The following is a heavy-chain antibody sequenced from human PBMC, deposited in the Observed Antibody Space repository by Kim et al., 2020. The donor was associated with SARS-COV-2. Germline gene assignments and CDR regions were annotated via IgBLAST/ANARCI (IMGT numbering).Heavy chain of an antibody. Sequence: GGSLRLSCAASGFTFSSYAMSWVRQAPGKGLEWVSAISGSGGSTYYADSVKGRFTISRDNSKNTLYLQMNSLRAEDTAVYYCAKATLYYGSGNNFDYWGQGTLVTVSS. CDR2: ISGSGGST. CDR3: AKATLYYGSGNNFDY. J-gene: IGHJ4*02. V-gene: IGHV3-23*01. CDR1: GFTFSSYA. D-gene: IGHD3-10*01.